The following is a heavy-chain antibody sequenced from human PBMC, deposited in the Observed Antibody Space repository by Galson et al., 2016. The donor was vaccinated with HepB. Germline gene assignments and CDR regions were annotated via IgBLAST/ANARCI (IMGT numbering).Heavy chain of an antibody. CDR1: GYTFTTSG. CDR2: ISTHSGNT. Sequence: SVKVSCKASGYTFTTSGISWVRQAPGQGLEWMGWISTHSGNTKYAQKFQGGLTLTTDSSTTTAYMELRSLRFDDPALYYCARYVQYRFDSCGQGTLVTVSS. J-gene: IGHJ4*02. D-gene: IGHD2/OR15-2a*01. CDR3: ARYVQYRFDS. V-gene: IGHV1-18*01.